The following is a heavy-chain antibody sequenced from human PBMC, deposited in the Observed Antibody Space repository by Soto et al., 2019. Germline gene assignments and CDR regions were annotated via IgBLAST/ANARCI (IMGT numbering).Heavy chain of an antibody. V-gene: IGHV1-69*13. CDR3: ARPHYGGNSGYFDY. J-gene: IGHJ4*02. CDR1: GGTFSSYA. D-gene: IGHD4-17*01. Sequence: SVKVSCKASGGTFSSYAISWVRQAPGQGLEWMGGIIPIFGTANYAQKFQGRVTITADESTSTAYMELSSLRSDDTAVYYCARPHYGGNSGYFDYWGQGTLVTVSS. CDR2: IIPIFGTA.